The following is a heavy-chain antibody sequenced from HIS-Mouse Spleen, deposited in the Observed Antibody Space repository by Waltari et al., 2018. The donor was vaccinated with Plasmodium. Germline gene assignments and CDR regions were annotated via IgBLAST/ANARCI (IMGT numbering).Heavy chain of an antibody. CDR1: GGSISSSSYY. CDR2: IYYSGST. D-gene: IGHD1-26*01. V-gene: IGHV4-39*01. J-gene: IGHJ4*02. Sequence: QLQLQESGPGLVKPSETLSLTCTVSGGSISSSSYYWGWIRQPPGKGLEWSGSIYYSGSTYYNPSLKSRVTISVDKSKNKCSRKLSSVTAADTAVYYCARRGGSYYYFDYWGQGTLVTVSS. CDR3: ARRGGSYYYFDY.